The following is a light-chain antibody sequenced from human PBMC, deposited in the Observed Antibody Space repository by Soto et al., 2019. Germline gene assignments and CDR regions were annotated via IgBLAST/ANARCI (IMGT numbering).Light chain of an antibody. V-gene: IGKV1-39*01. J-gene: IGKJ5*01. Sequence: DIQMTQSPSSLSASVGDRVTITCRASQTITNYLNWYQQRPGKAPKLLIYGASTLQTGVPSRFSGSGSGTDFTLTISSLQAEDFATYYCQQGCSTPVLGTFGQGTRLEIK. CDR2: GAS. CDR3: QQGCSTPVLGT. CDR1: QTITNY.